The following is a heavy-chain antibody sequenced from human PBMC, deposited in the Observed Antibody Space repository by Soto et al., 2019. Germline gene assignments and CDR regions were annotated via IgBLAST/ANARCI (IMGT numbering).Heavy chain of an antibody. Sequence: SETLSLTCAVSGGSISSSNWWSWVRQPPGKGLEWIGEIYHSGSTNYNPSLKSRVTISVDKSKNQFSLKLSSVTAADTAVYYCAREPLTVTDDWYDPWGQGTLVTVSS. J-gene: IGHJ5*02. CDR3: AREPLTVTDDWYDP. V-gene: IGHV4-4*02. D-gene: IGHD4-17*01. CDR1: GGSISSSNW. CDR2: IYHSGST.